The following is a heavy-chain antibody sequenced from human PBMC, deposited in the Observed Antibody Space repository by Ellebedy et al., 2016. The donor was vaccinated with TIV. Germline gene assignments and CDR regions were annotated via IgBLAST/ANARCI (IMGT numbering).Heavy chain of an antibody. D-gene: IGHD6-19*01. V-gene: IGHV3-30-3*01. Sequence: PGGSLRLSCVGSGFTIRTGFNFSGYAMHWIRQAPGKGLEWVAVISYDGSEKYYADTVKGRFTISRDNSKNTLYLQMNSLRVEDTAVYYCVGRPQSSGWYGPFDYWGQGTLVTVSS. J-gene: IGHJ4*02. CDR2: ISYDGSEK. CDR1: GFTIRTGFNFSGYA. CDR3: VGRPQSSGWYGPFDY.